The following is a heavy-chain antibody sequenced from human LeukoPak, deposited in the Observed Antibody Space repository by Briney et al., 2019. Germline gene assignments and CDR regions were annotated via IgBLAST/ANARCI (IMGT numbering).Heavy chain of an antibody. CDR3: ARDRQNGDYGEVAFDL. Sequence: GGSLRFSCAASGFTFSTYTMNWVRQGPGKGLEWVSSISSRSSYIYYADAVKGRFTISRDNAKNSLYLQMNSLRAEDTAVYYCARDRQNGDYGEVAFDLWGQGTMVTVSS. J-gene: IGHJ3*01. V-gene: IGHV3-21*01. D-gene: IGHD4-17*01. CDR1: GFTFSTYT. CDR2: ISSRSSYI.